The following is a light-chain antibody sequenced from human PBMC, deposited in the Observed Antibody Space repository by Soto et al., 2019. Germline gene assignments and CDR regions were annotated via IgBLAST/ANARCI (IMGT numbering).Light chain of an antibody. CDR1: QTLGTKY. V-gene: IGKV3-20*01. Sequence: EIVLTQSPGTLSLSPGERATLSCRASQTLGTKYLAWYQQKPGQAPSLFIYDTSNRATGVPDRFSCSGSGTDFTLTISRLEPEDFAVYYCHHYGTSPPNTFGQGTKLEIK. CDR2: DTS. CDR3: HHYGTSPPNT. J-gene: IGKJ2*01.